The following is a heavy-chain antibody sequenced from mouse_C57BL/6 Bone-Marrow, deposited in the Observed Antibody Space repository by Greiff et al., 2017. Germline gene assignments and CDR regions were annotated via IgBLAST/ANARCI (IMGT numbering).Heavy chain of an antibody. CDR3: AREDSSGYLYYAMDY. D-gene: IGHD3-2*02. J-gene: IGHJ4*01. V-gene: IGHV1-55*01. Sequence: QVQLKQPGAELVKPGASVKMSCKAPGYTFTSYWITWVKQRPGQGLEWIGDIYPGSGSTNYNEKFKSKATLTVDTSSSTAYMQLSSLTSEDSAVYYCAREDSSGYLYYAMDYWGQGTSVTVSS. CDR2: IYPGSGST. CDR1: GYTFTSYW.